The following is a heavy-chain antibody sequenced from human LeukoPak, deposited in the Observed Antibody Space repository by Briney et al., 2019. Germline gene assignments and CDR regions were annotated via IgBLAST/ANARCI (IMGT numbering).Heavy chain of an antibody. CDR1: GYTFTSYY. CDR2: INPSGGST. Sequence: ASVMVSCKASGYTFTSYYMHWVRQAPGQGLEWMGIINPSGGSTSYAQKFRGRVTMTRDTSTSTVYMELSSLRSEDTAVYYCARAVITMVRGVNLNWFDPWGQGTLVTVSS. V-gene: IGHV1-46*01. D-gene: IGHD3-10*01. J-gene: IGHJ5*02. CDR3: ARAVITMVRGVNLNWFDP.